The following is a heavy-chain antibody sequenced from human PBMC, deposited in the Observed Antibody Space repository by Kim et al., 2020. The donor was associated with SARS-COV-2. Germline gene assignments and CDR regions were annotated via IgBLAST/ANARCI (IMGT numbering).Heavy chain of an antibody. D-gene: IGHD5-18*01. CDR3: ASTKLGYSYGLGD. J-gene: IGHJ4*02. CDR2: IWHDGSNK. V-gene: IGHV3-33*01. Sequence: GGSLRLSCAASGFNFSSYGMHWVRQAPGKGLEWVAVIWHDGSNKYYADSVKGRFTISRDNSKNTLYLQMNSLRDEDTAVYYCASTKLGYSYGLGDWGQGTLVTVSS. CDR1: GFNFSSYG.